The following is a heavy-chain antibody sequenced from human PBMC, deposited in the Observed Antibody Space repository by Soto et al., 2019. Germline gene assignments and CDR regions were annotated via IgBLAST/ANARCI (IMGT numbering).Heavy chain of an antibody. CDR2: ISGSGATT. Sequence: GGSLRLSCAASGFTFSSYAMGWVRQAPGKGLAWVSTISGSGATTYYADSVKGRFTIPRDNSKNTLYLQMNSLRAEDTAVYYCAKDQNYGSGTYYFDYWGQGTLVTVSS. CDR1: GFTFSSYA. CDR3: AKDQNYGSGTYYFDY. D-gene: IGHD3-10*01. J-gene: IGHJ4*02. V-gene: IGHV3-23*01.